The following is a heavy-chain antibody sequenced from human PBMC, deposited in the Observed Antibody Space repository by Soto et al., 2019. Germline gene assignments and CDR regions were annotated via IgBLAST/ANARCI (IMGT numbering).Heavy chain of an antibody. V-gene: IGHV3-74*01. CDR3: ARGVPGYYAVDV. J-gene: IGHJ6*02. Sequence: EVQLVESGGDLVQPGGSLRLSCAASGFTFSSYWMHWVRQAPGKGLMWISRLNSGGTTANYAVSMSGRFTISRDNAKNTLYLQLNSLSDEDTAVYYCARGVPGYYAVDVWGQGTTVTVSS. CDR1: GFTFSSYW. CDR2: LNSGGTTA.